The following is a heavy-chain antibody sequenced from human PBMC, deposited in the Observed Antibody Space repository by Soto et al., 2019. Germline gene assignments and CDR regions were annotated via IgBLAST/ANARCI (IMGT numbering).Heavy chain of an antibody. CDR1: GYRFTNYW. CDR3: ARAQYYYDSSGYLYYYYYGVDV. D-gene: IGHD3-22*01. V-gene: IGHV5-51*01. CDR2: IYPADSNT. Sequence: GESLKISCKGSGYRFTNYWIGWVRQMPGKGLEWMGIIYPADSNTRYSPSFQGQVTISADKSISTAYLQWSSLEASDTAIYYCARAQYYYDSSGYLYYYYYGVDVWGQGTTVTVSS. J-gene: IGHJ6*02.